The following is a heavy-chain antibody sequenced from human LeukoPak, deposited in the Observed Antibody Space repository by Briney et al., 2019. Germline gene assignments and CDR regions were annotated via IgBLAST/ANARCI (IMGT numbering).Heavy chain of an antibody. V-gene: IGHV3-7*01. J-gene: IGHJ4*02. CDR2: IKQDGSEK. CDR1: GFTFSSYW. Sequence: GGSLRLSCAASGFTFSSYWMSWVRQAPGKGLEWVANIKQDGSEKYYVDSVKGRFTISRDNAKNSLYLQMNSLRAEDTAVYYCVTWGVEAGMGHWGPGTLVTVSS. CDR3: VTWGVEAGMGH. D-gene: IGHD6-13*01.